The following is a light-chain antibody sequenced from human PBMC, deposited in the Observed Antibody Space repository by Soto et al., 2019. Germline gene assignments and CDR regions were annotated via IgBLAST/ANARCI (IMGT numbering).Light chain of an antibody. V-gene: IGLV2-14*01. CDR2: EVS. Sequence: QSALTQPDSVSGSPGQSITVSCTGTSSDIGASNYVSWYQQHPGKAPKLIISEVSNRPSGVSNRFSGSKSGSTASLTISGLQAEDEADYYCTSYTSSTTWVFGGGTKLTVL. CDR1: SSDIGASNY. J-gene: IGLJ3*02. CDR3: TSYTSSTTWV.